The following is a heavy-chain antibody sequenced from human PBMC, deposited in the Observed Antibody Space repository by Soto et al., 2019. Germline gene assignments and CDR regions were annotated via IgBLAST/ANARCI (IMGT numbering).Heavy chain of an antibody. V-gene: IGHV3-30*18. D-gene: IGHD3-22*01. Sequence: GGSLRLSCAASGFTFSSYRVHWVRQAPGKGLEWVASVSYDGSNKHYGDSVKGRFTISRDNSRNTLDLQMNSLRAEDTAVYYCAKDTYYYDRSGYYTYDHWGQGTQVTVS. CDR2: VSYDGSNK. CDR1: GFTFSSYR. CDR3: AKDTYYYDRSGYYTYDH. J-gene: IGHJ4*02.